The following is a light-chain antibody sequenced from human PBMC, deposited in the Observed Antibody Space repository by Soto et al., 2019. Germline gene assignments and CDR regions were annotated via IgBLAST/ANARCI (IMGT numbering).Light chain of an antibody. CDR3: QQYGSLGIN. Sequence: EIVFTQSPVTLSLSPVERASLSFMASQIISSNYLAWYQQTPGQAPRLLIYAASSRATGIPDRFSGSGSGTDFTLTISRLEPEDFAVYYCQQYGSLGINCGQGTRREIK. V-gene: IGKV3-20*01. CDR1: QIISSNY. J-gene: IGKJ5*01. CDR2: AAS.